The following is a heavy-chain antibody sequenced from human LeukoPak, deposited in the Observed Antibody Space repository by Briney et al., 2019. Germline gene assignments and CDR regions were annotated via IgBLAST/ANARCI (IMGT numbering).Heavy chain of an antibody. CDR3: ARGGYDSSGYYGYYFDY. CDR2: MNPNSGNT. CDR1: GYTFTSYD. V-gene: IGHV1-8*01. J-gene: IGHJ4*02. Sequence: ASVKVSCKASGYTFTSYDINWVRQATGQGLEWMGWMNPNSGNTGYVQKFQGRVTMTRNTSISTAYMELSSLRSEDTAVYYCARGGYDSSGYYGYYFDYWGQGTLVTVSS. D-gene: IGHD3-22*01.